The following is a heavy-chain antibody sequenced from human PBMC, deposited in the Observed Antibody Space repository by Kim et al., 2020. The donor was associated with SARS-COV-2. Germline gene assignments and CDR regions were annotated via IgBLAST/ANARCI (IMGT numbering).Heavy chain of an antibody. V-gene: IGHV4-34*01. CDR2: INHSGST. D-gene: IGHD5-18*01. J-gene: IGHJ2*01. CDR3: ARGRKAMTHWYFDL. Sequence: SETLSLTCAVYGGSFSGYYWSWIRQPPGKGLEWIGEINHSGSTNYNPSLKSRVTISVDTSKNQFSLKLSSVTAADTAVYYCARGRKAMTHWYFDLWGRGTLVTVSS. CDR1: GGSFSGYY.